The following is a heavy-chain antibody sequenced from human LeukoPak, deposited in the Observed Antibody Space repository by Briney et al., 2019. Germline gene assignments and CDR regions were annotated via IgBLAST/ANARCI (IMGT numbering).Heavy chain of an antibody. Sequence: GGSLRLSCAASGFTFSGSAMHWVRQAPGKGLEWVGRIRSKANSYATAYAASVKGRFTISSDDSKNTAYLQMNSLKTEDTAVYYCTRPGTRGPGYWGQGTLVTVSS. V-gene: IGHV3-73*01. CDR2: IRSKANSYAT. CDR1: GFTFSGSA. D-gene: IGHD1-26*01. J-gene: IGHJ4*02. CDR3: TRPGTRGPGY.